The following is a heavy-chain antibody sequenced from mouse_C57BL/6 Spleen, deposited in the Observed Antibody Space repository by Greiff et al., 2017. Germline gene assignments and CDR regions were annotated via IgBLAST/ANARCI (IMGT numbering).Heavy chain of an antibody. V-gene: IGHV2-9-1*01. D-gene: IGHD1-1*01. Sequence: VKLVESGPGLVAPSQSLSITCTVSGFSLTSYAISWVRQPPGKGLEWLGVIWTGGGPNYNSALKSRLSISKDNSKSQVFLKMNSLQTDDTARYYCARIGGYYGKDDYFDYWGQGTTLTVSS. CDR3: ARIGGYYGKDDYFDY. CDR2: IWTGGGP. J-gene: IGHJ2*01. CDR1: GFSLTSYA.